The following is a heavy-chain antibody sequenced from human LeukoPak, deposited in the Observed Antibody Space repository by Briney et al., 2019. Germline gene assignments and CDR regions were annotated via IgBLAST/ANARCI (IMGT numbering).Heavy chain of an antibody. D-gene: IGHD6-13*01. CDR2: ISGSGGST. Sequence: GGSLRLSCAASGFTFSSYAMSWVRQAPGKGLEWVSAISGSGGSTYYADSVKGRFTISRDNSKNTLYLQMNSLKAEDTAVYYCAKDPIAAAGYYYGMDVWGQGTTVTVSS. CDR1: GFTFSSYA. J-gene: IGHJ6*02. CDR3: AKDPIAAAGYYYGMDV. V-gene: IGHV3-23*01.